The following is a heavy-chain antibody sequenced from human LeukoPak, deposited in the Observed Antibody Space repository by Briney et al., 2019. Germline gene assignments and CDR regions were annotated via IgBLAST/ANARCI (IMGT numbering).Heavy chain of an antibody. D-gene: IGHD2-8*01. V-gene: IGHV1-69*02. CDR2: INPILGIA. CDR1: GDTFSSYT. J-gene: IGHJ6*03. Sequence: SVKVSCKASGDTFSSYTISWVRQAPGQGLEWMGMINPILGIANYAQKFQGRVTITADKSTSTAYMELSSLRSEDTAVYYCARTGYCTNGVCYAHYEYYYMDVWGKGTTVTVSS. CDR3: ARTGYCTNGVCYAHYEYYYMDV.